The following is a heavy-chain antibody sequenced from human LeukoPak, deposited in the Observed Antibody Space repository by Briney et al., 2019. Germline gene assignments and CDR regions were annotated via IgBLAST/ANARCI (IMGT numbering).Heavy chain of an antibody. CDR3: ARHAYYYDSSGYLPYYFDY. V-gene: IGHV4-59*08. Sequence: SETLSLTCTVSGGSISSYYWSWIQQPPGKGLEWVGYIYSSGSTNYNPSLKSRVTISVDTSKNQFSLKLNSVTAADTAVYYCARHAYYYDSSGYLPYYFDYWGQGTLVTVSS. D-gene: IGHD3-22*01. J-gene: IGHJ4*02. CDR2: IYSSGST. CDR1: GGSISSYY.